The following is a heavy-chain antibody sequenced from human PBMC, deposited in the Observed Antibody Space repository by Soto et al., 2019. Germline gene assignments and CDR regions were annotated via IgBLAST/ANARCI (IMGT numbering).Heavy chain of an antibody. CDR3: ARGPSADKVDY. CDR1: GGSINNGYYY. Sequence: QVKLQESGPGLVEPSQTLSLTCTVSGGSINNGYYYWSWIRQPPGKGLEWIGHIYNIGSTYSIPSLKSRVTISIDTSNNQFSLKLTSVTAADTAVYYCARGPSADKVDYWGQGTLVTVSS. V-gene: IGHV4-30-4*01. CDR2: IYNIGST. D-gene: IGHD3-3*01. J-gene: IGHJ4*02.